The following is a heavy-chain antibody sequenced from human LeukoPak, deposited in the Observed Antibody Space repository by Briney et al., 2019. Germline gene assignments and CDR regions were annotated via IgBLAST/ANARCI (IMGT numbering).Heavy chain of an antibody. V-gene: IGHV4-59*01. Sequence: SETLSLTCTVSGGSISSYYWSWIRQPPGKGLEWIGYIYYSGSTNYNPSLKSRVTISVDTSKNQFSLKLSSVTAADTAVYYCARQTHYDFWSGYFASGGPRGDYYFDYWGQGTLVTVSS. CDR3: ARQTHYDFWSGYFASGGPRGDYYFDY. J-gene: IGHJ4*02. CDR2: IYYSGST. D-gene: IGHD3-3*01. CDR1: GGSISSYY.